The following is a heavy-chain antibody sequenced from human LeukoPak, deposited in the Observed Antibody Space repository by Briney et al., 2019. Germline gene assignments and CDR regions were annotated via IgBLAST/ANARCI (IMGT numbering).Heavy chain of an antibody. Sequence: ASVKVSCKASGYTFTSYYMHWVRQAPGQGLEWMGIINPSRGSTSYAQKFQGRVTMTRDTSTSTVYMELSSLRSEDTAVYYCARRGRYNWNYFSLDYWGQGTLVTVSS. CDR2: INPSRGST. CDR1: GYTFTSYY. D-gene: IGHD1-7*01. CDR3: ARRGRYNWNYFSLDY. J-gene: IGHJ4*02. V-gene: IGHV1-46*01.